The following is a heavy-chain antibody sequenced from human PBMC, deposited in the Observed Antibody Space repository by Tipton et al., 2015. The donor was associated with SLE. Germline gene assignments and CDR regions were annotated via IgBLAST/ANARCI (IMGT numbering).Heavy chain of an antibody. Sequence: TLSLTCSIYGGSFGGYYWSWIRQPPGKGLEWIGEIDHGGSTNYNPSLKSRVTISVDTSKNQFSLKLSSVTAADTAVYYCATQGYYDSSFDYWGQGNLVTVSS. CDR3: ATQGYYDSSFDY. V-gene: IGHV4-34*01. CDR1: GGSFGGYY. D-gene: IGHD3-16*01. J-gene: IGHJ4*02. CDR2: IDHGGST.